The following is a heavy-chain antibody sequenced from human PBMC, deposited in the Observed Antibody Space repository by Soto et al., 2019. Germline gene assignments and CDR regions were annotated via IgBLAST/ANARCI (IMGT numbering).Heavy chain of an antibody. CDR2: IIPILGIA. V-gene: IGHV1-69*08. D-gene: IGHD6-19*01. CDR1: GGTFSSYT. CDR3: ARDSSGWYDRDWFDP. Sequence: QVQLVQSGAEVKKPGSSVKVSCKASGGTFSSYTISWVRQAPGQGLEWMGRIIPILGIANYAQKCQGRVTITADKSTSTAYMELSSLRSEDTAVYYCARDSSGWYDRDWFDPWGQGTLVTVSS. J-gene: IGHJ5*02.